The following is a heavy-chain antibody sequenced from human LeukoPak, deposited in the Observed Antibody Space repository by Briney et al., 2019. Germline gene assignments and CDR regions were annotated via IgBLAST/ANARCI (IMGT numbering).Heavy chain of an antibody. CDR2: INHSGST. CDR1: GGSFSGYY. Sequence: SETLSLTCAVYGGSFSGYYWSWIRQPPGKGLEWIGEINHSGSTNYHPSLKSRVTISVDTSKNQFSLKLSSVTAADTAVYYCASYDFWSDPGPFDYWGQGTLVTVSS. J-gene: IGHJ4*02. D-gene: IGHD3-3*01. CDR3: ASYDFWSDPGPFDY. V-gene: IGHV4-34*01.